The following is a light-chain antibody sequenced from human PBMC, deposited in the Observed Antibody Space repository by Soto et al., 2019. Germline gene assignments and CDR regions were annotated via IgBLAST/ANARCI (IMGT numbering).Light chain of an antibody. CDR1: QSVSNY. CDR3: VQRSTGPWT. CDR2: DTF. J-gene: IGKJ1*01. V-gene: IGKV3-11*01. Sequence: IVLTQSPATLSLSPGARATLSCRAGQSVSNYLAWYQQKPGQAPRLLIYDTFNRATGIPARFSGSGSGTDFTLTISSLEPEDRAVYFCVQRSTGPWTSGQGTKVEIK.